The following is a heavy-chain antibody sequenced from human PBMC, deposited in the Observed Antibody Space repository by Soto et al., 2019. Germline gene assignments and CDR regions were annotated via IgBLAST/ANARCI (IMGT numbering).Heavy chain of an antibody. CDR1: GFTFSSYG. V-gene: IGHV3-30*03. D-gene: IGHD6-6*01. Sequence: QVQLVESGGGVVQPGRSLRLSCAASGFTFSSYGMHWVRQAPGKGLERVAVISYDGSNKYYGGSVEGRFTISRDNSKNTLYLQMNSLRAEDTAVYFCARDPRPHYPYYGMDVWGQGTTVTVSS. CDR2: ISYDGSNK. J-gene: IGHJ6*02. CDR3: ARDPRPHYPYYGMDV.